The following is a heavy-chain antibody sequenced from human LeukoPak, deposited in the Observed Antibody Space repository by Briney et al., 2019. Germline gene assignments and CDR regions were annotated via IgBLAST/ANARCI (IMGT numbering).Heavy chain of an antibody. CDR3: ARTSSGAFDT. V-gene: IGHV3-23*01. Sequence: PGGSLRLSCAAAGFTFSSYAMNWVRQAPGKGLEWVSSISGSGGSTYHADSVKGRFTISRDNSKNTLYLQMNSLSAEDTAVYYCARTSSGAFDTWGQGTMVTVSP. CDR1: GFTFSSYA. J-gene: IGHJ3*02. CDR2: ISGSGGST. D-gene: IGHD6-25*01.